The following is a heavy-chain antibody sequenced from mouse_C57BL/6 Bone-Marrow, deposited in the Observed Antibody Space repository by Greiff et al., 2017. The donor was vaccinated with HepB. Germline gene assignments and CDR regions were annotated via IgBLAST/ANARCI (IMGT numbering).Heavy chain of an antibody. J-gene: IGHJ3*01. CDR3: ARRGYYSVAY. Sequence: VKLMESGAELARPGASVKLSCKASGYTFTSYGISWVKQRTGQGLEWIGEIYPRSGNTYYNEKFKGKATLTADKSSSTAYMELRSLTSEDSAVYFCARRGYYSVAYWGQGTLVTVSA. CDR2: IYPRSGNT. D-gene: IGHD2-12*01. CDR1: GYTFTSYG. V-gene: IGHV1-81*01.